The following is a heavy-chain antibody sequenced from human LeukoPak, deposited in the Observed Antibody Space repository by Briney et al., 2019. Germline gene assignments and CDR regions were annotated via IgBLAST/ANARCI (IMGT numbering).Heavy chain of an antibody. CDR3: ARAFVTVGDTWIQPRRYYYCYMDV. D-gene: IGHD5-18*01. CDR2: IKQDGSEK. J-gene: IGHJ6*03. CDR1: GFTFSTYW. Sequence: PGGSLRLSCAASGFTFSTYWMSWVRQAPGKGLEWVANIKQDGSEKYYVDSVKGRFTISRDNAKNSLYLQMNSLRAEDTAVYYCARAFVTVGDTWIQPRRYYYCYMDVWGKGTTVTVSS. V-gene: IGHV3-7*01.